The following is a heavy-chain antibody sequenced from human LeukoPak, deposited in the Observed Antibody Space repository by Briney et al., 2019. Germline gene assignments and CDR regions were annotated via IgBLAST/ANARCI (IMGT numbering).Heavy chain of an antibody. CDR1: GIPFSDAW. CDR2: MRSKRGGGTT. J-gene: IGHJ4*02. Sequence: GGSLRLSCIVSGIPFSDAWMSWVRQAPGQGLEWVGRMRSKRGGGTTDYAAPVKGRFTISRDDSRNTLYLQTDSLQIEDTAVYYCTWMTTFFTVDFWGQGTRVTVSS. CDR3: TWMTTFFTVDF. D-gene: IGHD3-16*01. V-gene: IGHV3-15*01.